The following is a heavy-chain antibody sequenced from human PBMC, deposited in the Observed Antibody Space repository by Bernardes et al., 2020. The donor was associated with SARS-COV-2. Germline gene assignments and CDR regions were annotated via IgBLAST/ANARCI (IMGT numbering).Heavy chain of an antibody. CDR3: ATVFGYTYGGGWFDP. D-gene: IGHD5-18*01. J-gene: IGHJ5*02. CDR2: ISADSVNT. V-gene: IGHV1-18*01. CDR1: GYTFTSYG. Sequence: ASVKVSCKASGYTFTSYGISWVRQAPGQGLEWMGWISADSVNTDYAEKFQGRVTMTTDTSTSTAYMELRRLRSDDTAVYYCATVFGYTYGGGWFDPWGQGTLVIVSS.